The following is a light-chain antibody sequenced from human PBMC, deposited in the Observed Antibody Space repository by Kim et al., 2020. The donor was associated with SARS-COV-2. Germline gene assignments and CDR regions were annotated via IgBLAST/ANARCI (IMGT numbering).Light chain of an antibody. CDR3: QQYNSQPYT. J-gene: IGKJ2*01. Sequence: SASVGDRVTITCRASQDINNYLAWFQQKPGKAPKSLIYGVSTLQSGVPSKFSGSGSGTDFTLTISSLQPEDFASYFCQQYNSQPYTFGQGTKLEF. CDR2: GVS. CDR1: QDINNY. V-gene: IGKV1-16*02.